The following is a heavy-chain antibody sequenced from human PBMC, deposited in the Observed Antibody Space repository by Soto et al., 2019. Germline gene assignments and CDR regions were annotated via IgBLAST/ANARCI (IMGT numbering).Heavy chain of an antibody. V-gene: IGHV5-10-1*01. CDR3: ARGAMANFDY. D-gene: IGHD5-18*01. Sequence: GESLKISCKGSGYSFTSYWISWVRQMPGKGLEWMGRIDPSDSYTNYSPSFQGHVTISADKSISTAYLQWSSLKASDTAMYFCARGAMANFDYWGQGTVVTVSS. J-gene: IGHJ4*02. CDR2: IDPSDSYT. CDR1: GYSFTSYW.